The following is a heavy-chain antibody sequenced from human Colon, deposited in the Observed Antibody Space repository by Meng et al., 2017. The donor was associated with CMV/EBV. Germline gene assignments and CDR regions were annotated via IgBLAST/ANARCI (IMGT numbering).Heavy chain of an antibody. J-gene: IGHJ1*01. V-gene: IGHV1-2*02. CDR3: ARAMVRGVIIRREYFQH. D-gene: IGHD3-10*01. CDR1: GYTFTDYY. CDR2: INSNSDGT. Sequence: ASVKVSCKASGYTFTDYYIFWVRQAPGQGLEWLGWINSNSDGTNYAQKFQGRVTITTDESTSTAYMELSSLRSEDTAVYYCARAMVRGVIIRREYFQHWGQGTLVTVSS.